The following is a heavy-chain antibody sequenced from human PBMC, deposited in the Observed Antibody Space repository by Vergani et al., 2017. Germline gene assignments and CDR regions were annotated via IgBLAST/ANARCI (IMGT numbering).Heavy chain of an antibody. D-gene: IGHD2-2*01. J-gene: IGHJ4*02. V-gene: IGHV3-15*01. CDR3: TTDPGFDEYGLVVPDY. CDR2: IKSKTDGGTT. Sequence: EVQLVESGGGLVKPGGSLRLSCAASGFTFSNAWMSWVRQAPGKGLEWVGRIKSKTDGGTTDYAAPVKGRFTISRDDSKNTLYLQMNSLKTEDTAMYYCTTDPGFDEYGLVVPDYWGQGTLVTVSS. CDR1: GFTFSNAW.